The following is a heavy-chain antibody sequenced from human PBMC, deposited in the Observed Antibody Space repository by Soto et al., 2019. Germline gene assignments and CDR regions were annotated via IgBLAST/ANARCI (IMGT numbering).Heavy chain of an antibody. CDR3: ASPVAGTSLFVD. CDR1: GGSISSSSYY. D-gene: IGHD6-19*01. Sequence: QLQLQESGPGLAKPSETLSLTCTVSGGSISSSSYYWGWIRQPPGKGLEWIGSIYYSGSTYYNPYLKRRVTLALDTSKNQFSRKLRSVPAADTAVYYCASPVAGTSLFVDWGQGTLVAVSS. J-gene: IGHJ4*02. CDR2: IYYSGST. V-gene: IGHV4-39*01.